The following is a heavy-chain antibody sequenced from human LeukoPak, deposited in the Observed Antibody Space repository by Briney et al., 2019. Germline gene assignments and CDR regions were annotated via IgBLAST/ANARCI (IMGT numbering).Heavy chain of an antibody. D-gene: IGHD3-16*01. CDR3: ARESRGLWDY. J-gene: IGHJ4*02. CDR2: ISWDGGST. V-gene: IGHV3-43D*03. Sequence: GGSLRLSCAASGFTFDDYAMHWVRQAPGKGLEWVSLISWDGGSTYYADSVKGRFTISRDNAKNSLYLQMNSLRAEDTAVYYCARESRGLWDYWGQGTLVTVSS. CDR1: GFTFDDYA.